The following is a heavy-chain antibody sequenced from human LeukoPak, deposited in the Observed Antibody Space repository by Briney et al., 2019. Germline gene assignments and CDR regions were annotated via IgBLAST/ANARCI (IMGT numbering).Heavy chain of an antibody. CDR1: GFTFSNYA. V-gene: IGHV3-23*01. J-gene: IGHJ4*02. Sequence: GGSLRLSCAASGFTFSNYAMSWVRQAPGKGLEWVSAISGSGGSTYYADSVKGRFTISRDNSKNTLYLQMNSLRAEDTAVYYCAKVGGCTGEKRLCAPNSDYWGQGTLVTVSS. CDR3: AKVGGCTGEKRLCAPNSDY. D-gene: IGHD1-26*01. CDR2: ISGSGGST.